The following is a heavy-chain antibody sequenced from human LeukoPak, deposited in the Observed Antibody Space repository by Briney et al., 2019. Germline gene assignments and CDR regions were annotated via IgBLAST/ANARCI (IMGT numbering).Heavy chain of an antibody. V-gene: IGHV4-31*03. CDR2: IYHTGDT. CDR1: SGSFSSGGYY. J-gene: IGHJ5*02. Sequence: SETLSLTCTVSSGSFSSGGYYWSWIRQHPGKGLEWIGNIYHTGDTFYNPSLQSRFIISVDTSKNQFSLRVSSVTAADTAIYYCARRNDPWSGPRNWFDPWGQGILVTVSS. D-gene: IGHD3-3*01. CDR3: ARRNDPWSGPRNWFDP.